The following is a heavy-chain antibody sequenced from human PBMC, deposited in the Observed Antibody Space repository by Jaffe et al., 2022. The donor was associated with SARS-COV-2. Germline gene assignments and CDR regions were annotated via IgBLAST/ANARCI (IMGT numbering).Heavy chain of an antibody. CDR3: ARDPYYYDSSGYSPH. V-gene: IGHV3-7*01. Sequence: EVQLVESGGGLVQPGGSLRLSCAASGFTFSSYWMSWVRQAPGKGLEWVANIKQDGSEKYYVDSVKGRFTISRDNAKNSLYLQMNSLRAEDTAVYYCARDPYYYDSSGYSPHWGQGTLVTVSS. CDR2: IKQDGSEK. CDR1: GFTFSSYW. J-gene: IGHJ4*02. D-gene: IGHD3-22*01.